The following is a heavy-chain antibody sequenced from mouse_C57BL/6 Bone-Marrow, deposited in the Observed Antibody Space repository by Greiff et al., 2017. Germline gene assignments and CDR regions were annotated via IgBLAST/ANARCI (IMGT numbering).Heavy chain of an antibody. J-gene: IGHJ4*01. CDR1: GYTFTSYW. V-gene: IGHV1-59*01. CDR3: ARWRGYGSSYDYYAMDY. CDR2: IDPSDSST. Sequence: QVQLQQPGAELVRPGTSVKLSCKASGYTFTSYWMHWVKQRPGQGLEWIGVIDPSDSSTNSNQKLKGKATLTVDTSSSTAYMQLSSLPSEDSSVYCCARWRGYGSSYDYYAMDYWGQGTSVTVSS. D-gene: IGHD1-1*01.